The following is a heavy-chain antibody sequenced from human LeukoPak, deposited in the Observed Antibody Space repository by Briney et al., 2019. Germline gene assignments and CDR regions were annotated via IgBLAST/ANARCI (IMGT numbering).Heavy chain of an antibody. CDR1: RYTFTRDV. Sequence: ASVKVSCKPSRYTFTRDVTSWVRQAPGQRVWRMGWIYAYNGKTNYAQTLRGRVTMTTDTSTSTAYMELRTVRSHGTAVYNCAISPPWSRVVVAAVAFDIWGQGTMVTVSS. CDR3: AISPPWSRVVVAAVAFDI. V-gene: IGHV1-18*01. CDR2: IYAYNGKT. D-gene: IGHD2-15*01. J-gene: IGHJ3*02.